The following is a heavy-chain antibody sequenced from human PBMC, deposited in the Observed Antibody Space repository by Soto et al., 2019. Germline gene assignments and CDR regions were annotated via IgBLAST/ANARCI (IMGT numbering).Heavy chain of an antibody. Sequence: GGSLRLSCAASGFTVSYNYMSWVRQAPGKGLEWVSVIDSDDNTYYADSVKGRFTISRDNSKNTLYLQMNSLRAEDTAVYYCTRDRSSSFYYYYYMDVWGKGTTVTVSS. J-gene: IGHJ6*03. CDR2: IDSDDNT. CDR1: GFTVSYNY. CDR3: TRDRSSSFYYYYYMDV. D-gene: IGHD6-6*01. V-gene: IGHV3-66*01.